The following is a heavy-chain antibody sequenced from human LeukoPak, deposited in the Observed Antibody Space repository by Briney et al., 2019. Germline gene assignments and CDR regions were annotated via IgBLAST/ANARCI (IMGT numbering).Heavy chain of an antibody. J-gene: IGHJ4*02. CDR3: TTDLGF. V-gene: IGHV3-15*01. CDR1: GFTFSDAW. Sequence: GGSLRLSCAASGFTFSDAWMSWVRQAPGKGLEWVGRIKSEIAGGTTDYSAPVKGRFTISRDDSKNTLYLQMNSLKIEDTAVYYCTTDLGFWGQGTLVTVSS. CDR2: IKSEIAGGTT. D-gene: IGHD2-2*03.